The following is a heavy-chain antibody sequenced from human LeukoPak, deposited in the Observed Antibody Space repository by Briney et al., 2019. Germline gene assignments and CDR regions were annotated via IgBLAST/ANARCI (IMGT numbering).Heavy chain of an antibody. D-gene: IGHD6-19*01. J-gene: IGHJ4*02. CDR1: GFTVSSNY. V-gene: IGHV3-48*02. CDR3: ASIGWYSNEFDY. Sequence: GGSLRLSCAVSGFTVSSNYMSWVRQAPGKGLEWVSYISSSSSTIYYADSVKGRFTISRDNAKNSLYLQMNSLRDEDTAVYYCASIGWYSNEFDYWGQGTLVTVSS. CDR2: ISSSSSTI.